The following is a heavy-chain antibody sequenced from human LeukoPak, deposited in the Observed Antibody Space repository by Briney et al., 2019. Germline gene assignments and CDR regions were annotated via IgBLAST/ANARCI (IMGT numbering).Heavy chain of an antibody. CDR2: FSGSGGTT. Sequence: GGSLRLSCAASGFTFSSYAMSWVRQAPGKGLEWVSAFSGSGGTTYYADSVKGRFTVSRDNSKNTLYPQMNSLRAEDTAVYYCAKEGKLLWFGELSSYWYFDLWGRGTLVTVSS. CDR1: GFTFSSYA. V-gene: IGHV3-23*01. J-gene: IGHJ2*01. D-gene: IGHD3-10*01. CDR3: AKEGKLLWFGELSSYWYFDL.